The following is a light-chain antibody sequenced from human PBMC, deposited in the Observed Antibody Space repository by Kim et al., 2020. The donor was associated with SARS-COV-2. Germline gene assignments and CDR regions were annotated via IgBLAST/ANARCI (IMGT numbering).Light chain of an antibody. CDR3: QQRSNWPLT. CDR2: DAS. V-gene: IGKV3-11*01. Sequence: EIVLTQSPATLSLSPGERATLSCRASQSVSRYLAWYQQKPDQAPRLLIYDASNRATGIPARFSGSGSGTDFTLTISSLEPEDFAVYYCQQRSNWPLTFGGGTKVDIK. J-gene: IGKJ4*01. CDR1: QSVSRY.